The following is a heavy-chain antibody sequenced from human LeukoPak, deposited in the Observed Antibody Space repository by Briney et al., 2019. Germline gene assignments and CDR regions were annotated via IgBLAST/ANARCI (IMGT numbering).Heavy chain of an antibody. Sequence: GGSLRLSCAASGFTFSSYWMHWVRQAPGKGLVWVSRINSDGSSTSYADSVKGRFTISRDNAKNTLYLQMNSLRAEDTAVYYCARAGTGYYDFWSGYHTSVYFDYWGQGTLVTVSS. CDR1: GFTFSSYW. J-gene: IGHJ4*02. CDR2: INSDGSST. V-gene: IGHV3-74*01. CDR3: ARAGTGYYDFWSGYHTSVYFDY. D-gene: IGHD3-3*01.